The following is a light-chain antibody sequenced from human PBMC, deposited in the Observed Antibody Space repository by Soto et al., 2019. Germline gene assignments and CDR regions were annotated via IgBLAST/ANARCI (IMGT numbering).Light chain of an antibody. CDR2: QDS. CDR1: KLGDKY. J-gene: IGLJ2*01. CDR3: QAWDSSTAV. V-gene: IGLV3-1*01. Sequence: SYELTQPPSVSVSPGQTASITCSGDKLGDKYACWYQQKPGQSPVLVIYQDSKRPSGIPERFSGSNSGNTATLTISGTRAMDEADYYCQAWDSSTAVFGGGTKVTVL.